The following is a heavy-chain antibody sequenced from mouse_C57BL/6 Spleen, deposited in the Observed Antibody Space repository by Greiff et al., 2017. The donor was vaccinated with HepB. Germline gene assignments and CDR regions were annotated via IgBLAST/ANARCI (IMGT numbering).Heavy chain of an antibody. Sequence: VQLQQSGAELVKPGASVKLSCKASGYTFTSYWMQWVKQRPGQGLEWIGEIDPSDSYTNYNQKFKGKATLTVDTSSSTAYMQLSSLTSEDSAVYYCARRDGYYEDWFAYWGQGTLVTVSA. J-gene: IGHJ3*01. CDR1: GYTFTSYW. D-gene: IGHD2-3*01. CDR3: ARRDGYYEDWFAY. V-gene: IGHV1-50*01. CDR2: IDPSDSYT.